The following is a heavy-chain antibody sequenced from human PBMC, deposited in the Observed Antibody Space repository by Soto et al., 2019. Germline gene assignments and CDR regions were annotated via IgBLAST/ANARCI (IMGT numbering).Heavy chain of an antibody. J-gene: IGHJ6*02. CDR2: INSDGSST. CDR1: GSTFSNDW. V-gene: IGHV3-74*01. CDR3: ARDRSYSLDV. Sequence: GGSLRLSCAVSGSTFSNDWMHWVRQAPGKGLVWVSHINSDGSSTNYADFVKGRFTIARDNAKNTVYLQMNSLRAEDTAVYYCARDRSYSLDVWGQGTTVTVS.